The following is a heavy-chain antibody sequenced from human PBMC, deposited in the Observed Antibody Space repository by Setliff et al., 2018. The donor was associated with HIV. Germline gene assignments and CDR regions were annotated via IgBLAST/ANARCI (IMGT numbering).Heavy chain of an antibody. CDR3: VRDRWKEQLVGGWFDP. V-gene: IGHV1-69*10. Sequence: ASVKVSCKASGFTFNHYALSWVRQAPGQRPEWMGGTIPMSDIPNYAQNFQGRVTITADHSTTTTYMELSSLSSEDTAVYYCVRDRWKEQLVGGWFDPWGQGTLVTVSS. J-gene: IGHJ5*02. CDR2: TIPMSDIP. D-gene: IGHD6-13*01. CDR1: GFTFNHYA.